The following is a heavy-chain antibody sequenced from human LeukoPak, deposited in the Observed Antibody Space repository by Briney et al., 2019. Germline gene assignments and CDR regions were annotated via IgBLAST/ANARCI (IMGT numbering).Heavy chain of an antibody. CDR1: GFTFSSYA. D-gene: IGHD6-19*01. J-gene: IGHJ4*02. Sequence: GGSLRLSCAASGFTFSSYAMHWVRQAPGKGLEWVSVMYSGGSTYYADSVKGRFTISRDNSKNTLFLQMNSLRGEDTAVYYCASSAGYSSGWSLDYWGQGTLVTVSS. CDR3: ASSAGYSSGWSLDY. CDR2: MYSGGST. V-gene: IGHV3-66*01.